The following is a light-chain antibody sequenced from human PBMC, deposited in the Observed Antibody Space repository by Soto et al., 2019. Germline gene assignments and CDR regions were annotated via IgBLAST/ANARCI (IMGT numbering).Light chain of an antibody. V-gene: IGKV1-6*01. Sequence: AIQMTQSPSSLSASVGDRVTITCRASQGIRNDLGWYQQKPGKAPKLLIYAASSLQSGVPSRFSGSGSGTDFTLTISTLQPEDFAPYYCLQDYNYPWTFGQGTKVDIK. CDR2: AAS. CDR1: QGIRND. CDR3: LQDYNYPWT. J-gene: IGKJ1*01.